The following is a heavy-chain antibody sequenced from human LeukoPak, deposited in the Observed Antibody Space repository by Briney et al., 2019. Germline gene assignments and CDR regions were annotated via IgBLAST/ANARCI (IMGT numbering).Heavy chain of an antibody. J-gene: IGHJ4*02. CDR3: ARDDTGFEY. V-gene: IGHV4-38-2*02. D-gene: IGHD1-1*01. Sequence: SXTLSLTCSVSGFSISSAYHWGWVRPPPGGRLEWIGSISHTGVTYYNPSFKSRLTISLETSKDQFSLQLTSVTAADTAMYYCARDDTGFEYWGQGIVVTV. CDR1: GFSISSAYH. CDR2: ISHTGVT.